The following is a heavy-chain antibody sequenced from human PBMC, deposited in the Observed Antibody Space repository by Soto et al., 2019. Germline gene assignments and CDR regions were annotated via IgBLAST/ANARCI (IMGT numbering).Heavy chain of an antibody. CDR3: ARGFDRFVVRGATNWFDP. J-gene: IGHJ5*02. Sequence: SETLSLTCTVSGGSISSGGYYWSWIRQHPGKGLEWIGYIYYSGSTYYNPSLKSRVTISVDTSKNQFSLKLSSVTAADTAVYYCARGFDRFVVRGATNWFDPWGQGTLVTVSS. CDR2: IYYSGST. D-gene: IGHD3-10*01. V-gene: IGHV4-31*03. CDR1: GGSISSGGYY.